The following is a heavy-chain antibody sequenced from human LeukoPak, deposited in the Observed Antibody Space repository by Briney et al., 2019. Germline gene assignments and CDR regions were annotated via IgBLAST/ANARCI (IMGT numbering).Heavy chain of an antibody. CDR2: MNPNSGNT. CDR1: GYTFTSYD. D-gene: IGHD3-10*01. J-gene: IGHJ5*02. Sequence: ASVKVSCKASGYTFTSYDINWVRQATGQGLECMGWMNPNSGNTGYAQKFQGRVTMTRNTSISTAYMELSSLRSEDTAVYYCARLNYYGSGSYYNWFDPWGQGTLVTVSS. V-gene: IGHV1-8*01. CDR3: ARLNYYGSGSYYNWFDP.